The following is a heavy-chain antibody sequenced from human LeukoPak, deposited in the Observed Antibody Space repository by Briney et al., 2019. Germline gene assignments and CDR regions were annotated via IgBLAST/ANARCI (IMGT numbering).Heavy chain of an antibody. CDR2: MNPNSGNT. J-gene: IGHJ6*03. CDR1: GYTFTSYD. V-gene: IGHV1-8*01. D-gene: IGHD4-17*01. Sequence: GASVKVSCKASGYTFTSYDINWVPQATGQGLEWMGWMNPNSGNTGYAQKFQGRATMTRNTSISTAYMELSSLRSEDTAVYYCARGEVHDYGDYVDYYYYMDVWGKGTTVTVSS. CDR3: ARGEVHDYGDYVDYYYYMDV.